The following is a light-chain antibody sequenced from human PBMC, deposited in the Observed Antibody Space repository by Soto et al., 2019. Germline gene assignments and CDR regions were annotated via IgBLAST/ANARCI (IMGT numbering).Light chain of an antibody. Sequence: QSVLTQPPSASGTPGPRVSVSCSGSNSNIGSKYVYWYQQLPGTAPKLLMYRNNQRPSGVPDRFSGSKSGTSAPLAISGLRSEDEADYYCAAWDNNLGGPAFGGGTKLTVL. V-gene: IGLV1-47*01. CDR2: RNN. CDR1: NSNIGSKY. CDR3: AAWDNNLGGPA. J-gene: IGLJ2*01.